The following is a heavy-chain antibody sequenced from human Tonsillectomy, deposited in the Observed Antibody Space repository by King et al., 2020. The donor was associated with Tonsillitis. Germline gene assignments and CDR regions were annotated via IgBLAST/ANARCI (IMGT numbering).Heavy chain of an antibody. Sequence: VQLQQWGSGLLKPSETLSLTCAVYGGSFSGSWWSWIRQPPGKGLEWIGEINHSGSNNCNPSLKSRVSISVDTSKNQLSLILSSVTAADTAVYYCASGDFDIWGQGTKVTVSS. J-gene: IGHJ3*02. CDR2: INHSGSN. V-gene: IGHV4-34*01. CDR3: ASGDFDI. CDR1: GGSFSGSW.